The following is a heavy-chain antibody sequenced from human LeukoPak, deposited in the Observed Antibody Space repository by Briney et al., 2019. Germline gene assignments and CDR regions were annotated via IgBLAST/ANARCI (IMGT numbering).Heavy chain of an antibody. CDR3: ARGVVTVAASFYYFDY. J-gene: IGHJ4*02. CDR1: GFTFSSYT. Sequence: PGGSLRLSCAASGFTFSSYTMNWVRQAPGKGLEWVSSISSSNNYIYYADSVKGRFTISRDNAKNSLYLQMNSLRAEDTAVYYCARGVVTVAASFYYFDYWGQGTLVTVSS. D-gene: IGHD2-15*01. V-gene: IGHV3-21*01. CDR2: ISSSNNYI.